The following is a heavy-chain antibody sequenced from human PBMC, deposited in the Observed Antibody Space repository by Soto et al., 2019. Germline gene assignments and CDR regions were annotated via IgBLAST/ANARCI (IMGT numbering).Heavy chain of an antibody. D-gene: IGHD6-13*01. CDR2: IKQDGSEK. CDR3: ARDTEAAAGTEPLDY. V-gene: IGHV3-7*04. CDR1: GFTFSSYW. Sequence: EVQLVESGGGLVQPGGSLRLSCAASGFTFSSYWMSWVRQAPGKGLEWVANIKQDGSEKYYVDSVKGRFTISRDKAKNTLYLQMNSLRAEDTAVYYCARDTEAAAGTEPLDYWGQGTLVTVSS. J-gene: IGHJ4*02.